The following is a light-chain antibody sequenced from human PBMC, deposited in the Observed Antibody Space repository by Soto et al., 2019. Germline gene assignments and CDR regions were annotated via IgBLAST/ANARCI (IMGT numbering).Light chain of an antibody. J-gene: IGLJ1*01. CDR3: CSYAGDYRDV. CDR2: DVN. V-gene: IGLV2-11*01. CDR1: SSDVGAYNY. Sequence: QSVLTQPRSVSGSPGQSVTISCTGSSSDVGAYNYASWYQQHPGTAPKLMIHDVNKRPSGVPDRFSGSKSGNTASLTISGLQAEDEADYYCCSYAGDYRDVFGTGTKLTVL.